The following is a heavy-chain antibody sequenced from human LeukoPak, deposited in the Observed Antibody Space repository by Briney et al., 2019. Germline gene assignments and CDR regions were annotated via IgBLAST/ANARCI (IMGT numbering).Heavy chain of an antibody. V-gene: IGHV1-2*02. D-gene: IGHD1-14*01. Sequence: ASVKVSCKASGYTFTGYCMHWVRQTPGQGLEWMGWINPNSGGTNYAQNFQGRVTMTRDTSISTAYMEINRLTSDDTAVYYCAREPGPARGYGGKEPRVTVPS. CDR3: AREPGPARGY. J-gene: IGHJ4*02. CDR2: INPNSGGT. CDR1: GYTFTGYC.